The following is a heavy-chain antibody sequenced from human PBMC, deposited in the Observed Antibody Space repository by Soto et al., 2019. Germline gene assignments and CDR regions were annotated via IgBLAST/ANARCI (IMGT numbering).Heavy chain of an antibody. V-gene: IGHV3-72*01. Sequence: EVQLVESGGGLVQPGGSQRLSCAASGFTFSDHYMDWVRQAPGKGLGWVGRIRNKANSYTTDYAASVKGRSTISRDDSKGSLYIQMNSLKTEDTAIYYCARDSGKGAYFDYWGHGTLATVSS. CDR2: IRNKANSYTT. CDR1: GFTFSDHY. D-gene: IGHD1-26*01. CDR3: ARDSGKGAYFDY. J-gene: IGHJ4*01.